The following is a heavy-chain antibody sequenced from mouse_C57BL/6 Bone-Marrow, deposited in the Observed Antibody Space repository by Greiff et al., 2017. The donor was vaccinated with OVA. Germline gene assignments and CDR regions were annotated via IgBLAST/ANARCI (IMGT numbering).Heavy chain of an antibody. D-gene: IGHD1-1*01. CDR2: IYPRDGST. CDR1: GYTFTDHT. CDR3: AREGHYYGSSHWYFDV. V-gene: IGHV1-78*01. Sequence: QVQLQQSDAELVKPGASVKISCKVSGYTFTDHTIHWMKQRPEQGLEWIGYIYPRDGSTKYNEKFKGKATLTADKSSSTVYMQLNSLTSEDSAVYFCAREGHYYGSSHWYFDVWGTGGAVTVSA. J-gene: IGHJ1*03.